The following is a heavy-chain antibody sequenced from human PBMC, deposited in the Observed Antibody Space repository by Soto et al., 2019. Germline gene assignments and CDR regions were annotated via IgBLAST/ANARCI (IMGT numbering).Heavy chain of an antibody. CDR3: ARDDRYCSGGSCYGFDY. J-gene: IGHJ4*02. V-gene: IGHV1-69*13. D-gene: IGHD2-15*01. CDR2: IIPIFGTA. CDR1: GGTFSSYA. Sequence: SVKVSCKASGGTFSSYAISWVRQAPRQGLEWMGGIIPIFGTANYAQKFQGRVTITADESTSTAYMELSSLRSEDTAVYYCARDDRYCSGGSCYGFDYWGQGTLVTVSS.